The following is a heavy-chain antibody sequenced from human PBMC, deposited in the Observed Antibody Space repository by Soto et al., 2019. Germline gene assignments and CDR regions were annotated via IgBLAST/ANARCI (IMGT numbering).Heavy chain of an antibody. J-gene: IGHJ5*02. CDR3: ATQEVGGSYVYTFDP. Sequence: SETLSLTCTVSGGSISSSSYYWGWIRQPPGKGLEWIGSIYYSGSTYYNPSLKSRVTISVDTSKNQFSLKLSSVAAADTAVYYCATQEVGGSYVYTFDPWGQGTLVTVSS. CDR2: IYYSGST. CDR1: GGSISSSSYY. V-gene: IGHV4-39*01. D-gene: IGHD1-26*01.